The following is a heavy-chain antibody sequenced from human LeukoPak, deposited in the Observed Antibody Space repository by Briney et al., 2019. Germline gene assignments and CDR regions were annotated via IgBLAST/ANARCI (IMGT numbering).Heavy chain of an antibody. Sequence: SGPTLVKPTQTLTLTCSFSGFSLSTSGVAVGWIRQPPGKALEWIAIIYWDDDKLYSPSLKSRLSITKDTSKNQVVLTMTNMDPVDTATYYCAHSRVAAIAYWGQGTLVTVSS. CDR1: GFSLSTSGVA. D-gene: IGHD3-3*01. J-gene: IGHJ4*02. CDR2: IYWDDDK. V-gene: IGHV2-5*02. CDR3: AHSRVAAIAY.